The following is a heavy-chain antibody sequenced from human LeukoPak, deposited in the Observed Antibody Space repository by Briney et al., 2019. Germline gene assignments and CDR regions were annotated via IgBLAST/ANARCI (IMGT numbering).Heavy chain of an antibody. J-gene: IGHJ3*02. CDR2: IYYSGST. D-gene: IGHD5-18*01. Sequence: SETLSLTCTVSGGSVSSGSYYWSWIRQPPGKGLEWIGYIYYSGSTNYNPSLKSRVTISVDTSKNQFSLKLSSVTAADTAVYYCARGKESYGFGAFDIWGQGTVVTVSS. CDR3: ARGKESYGFGAFDI. V-gene: IGHV4-61*01. CDR1: GGSVSSGSYY.